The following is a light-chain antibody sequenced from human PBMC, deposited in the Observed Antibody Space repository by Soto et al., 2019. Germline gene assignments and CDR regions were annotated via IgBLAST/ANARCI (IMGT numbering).Light chain of an antibody. Sequence: DIVLTQSPGTLSLSPGERATLSCRASQSVSSYLAWYQQKPGQAPRLLIYDASNRATGIPARFSGSGSGTDFTLTISSLEPEDFAVYYCQQRSNWPLLFTFGPGTKVDIK. V-gene: IGKV3-11*01. CDR3: QQRSNWPLLFT. CDR2: DAS. J-gene: IGKJ3*01. CDR1: QSVSSY.